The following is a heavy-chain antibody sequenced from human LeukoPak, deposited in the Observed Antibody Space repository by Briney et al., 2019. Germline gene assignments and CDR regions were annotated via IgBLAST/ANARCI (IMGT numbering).Heavy chain of an antibody. D-gene: IGHD1-26*01. Sequence: PSETLSLTXAVYGGSFSGYYWSWIRQPPGKGLEWIGEINHSGSTNYNPSLKSRVTISVDTSKNQFSLKLSSVTAADTAVYYCARYLYSGSYLGWFDPWGQGTLVTVSS. V-gene: IGHV4-34*01. CDR1: GGSFSGYY. CDR2: INHSGST. J-gene: IGHJ5*02. CDR3: ARYLYSGSYLGWFDP.